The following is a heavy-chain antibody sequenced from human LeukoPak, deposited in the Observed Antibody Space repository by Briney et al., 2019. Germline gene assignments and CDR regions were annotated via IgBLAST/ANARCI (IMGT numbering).Heavy chain of an antibody. Sequence: PSETLSLTCAVYGGSFSGYYWSWIRQPPGKGLEWIGEINHSGSTNYNPSLKSRVTISVDTSKNQFSLKLSSVTAADTAVYYCARAMSSGWATTYYYYYMDVWGKGTTVTVSS. CDR1: GGSFSGYY. J-gene: IGHJ6*03. CDR3: ARAMSSGWATTYYYYYMDV. CDR2: INHSGST. D-gene: IGHD6-19*01. V-gene: IGHV4-34*01.